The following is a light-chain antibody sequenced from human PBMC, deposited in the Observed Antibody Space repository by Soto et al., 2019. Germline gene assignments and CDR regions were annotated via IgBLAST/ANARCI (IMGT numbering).Light chain of an antibody. V-gene: IGLV6-57*03. CDR2: EDN. CDR1: SGSIASNY. Sequence: NFMLTQPHSVSESPGKTVTISGTRSSGSIASNYVQWYQQRPGSAPTTVIYEDNQRHSGVTDRFSGSIDSSSNSASLTISGLKTEDEADYYCQSYDSSTVVFGGGTKLTVL. J-gene: IGLJ2*01. CDR3: QSYDSSTVV.